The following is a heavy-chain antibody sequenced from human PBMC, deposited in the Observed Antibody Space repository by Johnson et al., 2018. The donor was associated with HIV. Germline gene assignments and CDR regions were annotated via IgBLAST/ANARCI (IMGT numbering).Heavy chain of an antibody. D-gene: IGHD6-19*01. CDR2: INWNGART. CDR3: ARDWNPLAVAGAQYAFDI. Sequence: VQLVESGGGVVRPGGSLRLSCAASGFTFDDYGMSWVRQAPGKGLEWVSGINWNGARTGHADSVKGRFTISRDNAKNYLYLQMNSLRAEDTALYYCARDWNPLAVAGAQYAFDIWGQGTTVTVSS. J-gene: IGHJ3*02. V-gene: IGHV3-20*04. CDR1: GFTFDDYG.